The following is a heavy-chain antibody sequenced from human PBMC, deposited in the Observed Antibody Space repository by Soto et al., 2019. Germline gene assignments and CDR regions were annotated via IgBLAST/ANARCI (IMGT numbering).Heavy chain of an antibody. CDR1: GFTFSSYS. CDR3: ASFTTTILTDYYYYGMDV. Sequence: GGSLRLSCAASGFTFSSYSMNWVHQAPGKGLEWVSSISSSSSYIYYADSVKGRFTISRDNAKNSLYLQMNSLRAEDTAVYYCASFTTTILTDYYYYGMDVWGQGTTVTVSS. CDR2: ISSSSSYI. V-gene: IGHV3-21*01. D-gene: IGHD4-4*01. J-gene: IGHJ6*02.